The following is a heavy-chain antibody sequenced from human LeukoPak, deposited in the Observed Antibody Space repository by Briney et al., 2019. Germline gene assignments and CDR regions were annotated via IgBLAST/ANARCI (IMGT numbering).Heavy chain of an antibody. D-gene: IGHD1-1*01. Sequence: SETLSLTCTVSGGSISSSSYYWSWIRQSPVKGLEWIGFIYYSGSTNYNPSLKSRVTISVDTSKNQFSLKLSSVTAADTAVYYCARARRWNAAVEGWWFDPWGQGTLVTVSS. CDR2: IYYSGST. V-gene: IGHV4-61*01. CDR3: ARARRWNAAVEGWWFDP. CDR1: GGSISSSSYY. J-gene: IGHJ5*02.